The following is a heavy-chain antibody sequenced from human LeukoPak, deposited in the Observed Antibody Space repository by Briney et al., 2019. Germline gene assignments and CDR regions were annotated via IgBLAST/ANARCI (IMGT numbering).Heavy chain of an antibody. D-gene: IGHD4-17*01. CDR2: IYSGGST. V-gene: IGHV3-53*01. CDR3: ARDYARFYFDY. J-gene: IGHJ4*02. Sequence: GGSLRLSCAASGFTVSSNYMSWVRQAPGKGLEWVSVIYSGGSTYYADSVKGRFTISRDNSKNTLYLQMNSLRAEDTAVYYCARDYARFYFDYWGQGTLVTVSS. CDR1: GFTVSSNY.